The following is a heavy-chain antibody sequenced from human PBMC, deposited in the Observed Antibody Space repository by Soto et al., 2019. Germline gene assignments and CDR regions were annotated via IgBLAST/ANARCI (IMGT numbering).Heavy chain of an antibody. CDR3: ASPPNESSGYYYGMDV. J-gene: IGHJ6*02. CDR2: VSAYNGNT. V-gene: IGHV1-18*01. Sequence: ASVKVSCKASGYTFTNFGISWVRQAPGQGLEWMGWVSAYNGNTNYAQKLQGRVTMTTDTSTSTAYMELRSLRSDDTAVYYCASPPNESSGYYYGMDVWGQGTTVTVS. D-gene: IGHD6-19*01. CDR1: GYTFTNFG.